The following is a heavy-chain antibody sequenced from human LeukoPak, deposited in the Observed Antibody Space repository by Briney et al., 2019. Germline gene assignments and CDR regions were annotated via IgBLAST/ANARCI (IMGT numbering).Heavy chain of an antibody. V-gene: IGHV3-30*02. CDR1: GFTFSSYG. J-gene: IGHJ4*02. CDR3: AKDRDYYGSGSRPDY. D-gene: IGHD3-10*01. Sequence: GGSLRLSCAASGFTFSSYGVHWVRQAPGKGLEWVAFIRYDGSNKYYADSVKGRFTISRDNSKNTLYLQMNSLRAEDTAVYYCAKDRDYYGSGSRPDYWGQGTLVTVSS. CDR2: IRYDGSNK.